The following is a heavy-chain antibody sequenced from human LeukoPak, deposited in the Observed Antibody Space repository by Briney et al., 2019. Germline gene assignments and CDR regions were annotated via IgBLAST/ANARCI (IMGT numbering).Heavy chain of an antibody. CDR1: GYTFTGYY. V-gene: IGHV1-2*04. Sequence: ASVKVSCKASGYTFTGYYMHWVRQAPGQGLEWMGWINPNSGGTNYAQKFQGWVTMTRDTSTSTVHMELSGLRSEDTAVYYCARDQEGFDYWGQGTLVTVSS. CDR2: INPNSGGT. CDR3: ARDQEGFDY. J-gene: IGHJ4*02.